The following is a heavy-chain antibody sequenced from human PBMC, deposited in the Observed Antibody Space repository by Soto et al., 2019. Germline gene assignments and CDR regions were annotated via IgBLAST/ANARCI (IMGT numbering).Heavy chain of an antibody. CDR1: GFTFSSYA. Sequence: EVQLLESGGGLVQPGGSLRLSCAASGFTFSSYAMSWVRQAPGKGLEWVSAISGSGGSTYYADSVKGRFTISRDNSKNTRYLQMNSLRAEDTAVYYCAKDQKLGVGILRTVGYYYYGMDVWGQGTTVTVSS. D-gene: IGHD1-26*01. J-gene: IGHJ6*02. V-gene: IGHV3-23*01. CDR3: AKDQKLGVGILRTVGYYYYGMDV. CDR2: ISGSGGST.